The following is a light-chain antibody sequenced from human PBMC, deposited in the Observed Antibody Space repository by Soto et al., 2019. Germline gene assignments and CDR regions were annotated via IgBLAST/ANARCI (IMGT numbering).Light chain of an antibody. CDR2: GAS. CDR1: QSVSSN. Sequence: EIVMTQSPAALSVSPGERATRSCRASQSVSSNLAWYRQKPGQAPRLLIYGASTRATGIPARFSGSGSGTEFTLTISSLQSEDCAVYYCQQYNNWPPLTFGGGTKVEIK. V-gene: IGKV3-15*01. CDR3: QQYNNWPPLT. J-gene: IGKJ4*01.